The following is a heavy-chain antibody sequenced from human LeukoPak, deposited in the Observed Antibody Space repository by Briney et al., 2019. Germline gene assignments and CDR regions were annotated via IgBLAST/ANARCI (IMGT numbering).Heavy chain of an antibody. CDR2: IYPGDSDT. V-gene: IGHV5-51*01. CDR3: ARRGYLNWFDP. J-gene: IGHJ5*02. D-gene: IGHD5-18*01. CDR1: GYSFSSCW. Sequence: GESLKISCKGSGYSFSSCWIGWVRQMPGKGLEWMGIIYPGDSDTRYSPSFQGQVTISADKSISTAFLQWSSLKASDTAMYYCARRGYLNWFDPWGQGTLVTVSS.